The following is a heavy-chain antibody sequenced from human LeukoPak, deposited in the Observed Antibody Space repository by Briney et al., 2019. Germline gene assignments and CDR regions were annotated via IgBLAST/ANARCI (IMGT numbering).Heavy chain of an antibody. CDR2: IYYSGST. J-gene: IGHJ4*02. CDR1: GASISSNNW. D-gene: IGHD3-22*01. Sequence: SETLSLTCTVSGASISSNNWWSWVRQPPGKGLEWIGYIYYSGSTNYNPSLKSRVTISVDTSKNQFSLKLSSVTAADTAVYYCARAQTFMIGYQSYFFDYWGQGTLVTVSS. CDR3: ARAQTFMIGYQSYFFDY. V-gene: IGHV4-4*02.